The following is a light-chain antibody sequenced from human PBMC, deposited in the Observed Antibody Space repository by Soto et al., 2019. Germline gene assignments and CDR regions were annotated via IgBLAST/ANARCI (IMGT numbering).Light chain of an antibody. CDR2: GNS. CDR1: SSNIGAGYD. CDR3: QSYDSSLSGFVV. J-gene: IGLJ2*01. V-gene: IGLV1-40*01. Sequence: QLVLTQPPSVSGAPGQRVTISCTGSSSNIGAGYDVHWYQQLPGTAPKLLIYGNSNRPSGVPDRFSGSKSGTSASLALPGLQAEDEADYYCQSYDSSLSGFVVFGGGTQLTVL.